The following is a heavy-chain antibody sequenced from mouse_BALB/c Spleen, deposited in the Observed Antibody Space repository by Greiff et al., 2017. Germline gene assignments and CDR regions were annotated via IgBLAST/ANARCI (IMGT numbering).Heavy chain of an antibody. V-gene: IGHV14-3*02. CDR3: TRTGYYDVAY. CDR2: IDPANGNT. Sequence: VQLQQSGAELVKPGASVKLSCTASGFNIKDIYMHWVKQTPEQGLEWIGRIDPANGNTKYDPKFQGKATITADTTSNTAYLQLSSLTSEDTAVYYCTRTGYYDVAYWGQGTLVTVSA. J-gene: IGHJ3*01. D-gene: IGHD2-4*01. CDR1: GFNIKDIY.